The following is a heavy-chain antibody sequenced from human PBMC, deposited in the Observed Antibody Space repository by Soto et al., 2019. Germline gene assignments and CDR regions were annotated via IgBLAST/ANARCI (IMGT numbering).Heavy chain of an antibody. V-gene: IGHV6-1*01. D-gene: IGHD3-3*01. CDR1: VDIVSSNNAA. Sequence: SQTVSLTCAISVDIVSSNNAAWDWITQSPSRVLEWLGRTYYRSKWYNDYAVSVKSRITINPDTSKNEFSLHLNSVTPDDTAASYCARVTITILGVYQYYIDFCGQGTMVTVSS. CDR2: TYYRSKWYN. J-gene: IGHJ6*02. CDR3: ARVTITILGVYQYYIDF.